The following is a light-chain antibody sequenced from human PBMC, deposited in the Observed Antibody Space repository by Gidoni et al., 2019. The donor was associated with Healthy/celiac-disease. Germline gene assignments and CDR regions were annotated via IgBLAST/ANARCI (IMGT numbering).Light chain of an antibody. CDR1: QSLLHSNGYNY. Sequence: DTVMTQSPLSLPVPPGEPASISCMSRQSLLHSNGYNYLDWYLQKPGQSPQLLIYLGSNRDSGVPERFSGSGSGTDFTLKISRVEAEDVGVYYCMQALQTPSTFXQXTKVEIK. CDR2: LGS. CDR3: MQALQTPST. V-gene: IGKV2-28*01. J-gene: IGKJ1*01.